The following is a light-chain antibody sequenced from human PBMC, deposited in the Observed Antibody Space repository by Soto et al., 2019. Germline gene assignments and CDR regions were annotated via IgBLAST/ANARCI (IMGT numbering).Light chain of an antibody. Sequence: IRMTQSPSTLYASFGYRFTITCRASQNIERWMAWYQQKPGKAPNLLIYDASTLHSGVPSRFSGSGSGTDFTLTISRLQTDDFATYYCQHFVISKRFGQGTKVDIK. V-gene: IGKV1-5*01. J-gene: IGKJ1*01. CDR1: QNIERW. CDR3: QHFVISKR. CDR2: DAS.